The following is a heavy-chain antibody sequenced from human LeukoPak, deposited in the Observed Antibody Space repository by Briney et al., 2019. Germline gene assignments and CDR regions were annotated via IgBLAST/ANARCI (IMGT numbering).Heavy chain of an antibody. CDR2: IYHSGST. J-gene: IGHJ4*02. V-gene: IGHV4-4*02. CDR1: GGPISSSNW. CDR3: ARETGLHDSTLFDY. Sequence: SGTLSLTCAVSGGPISSSNWWSWVRQPPGKGLEWIGEIYHSGSTNYNPSLKSRVTISVDKSKNQFSLKLSSVTAADTAVYYCARETGLHDSTLFDYWGQGTLVTVSS. D-gene: IGHD1-14*01.